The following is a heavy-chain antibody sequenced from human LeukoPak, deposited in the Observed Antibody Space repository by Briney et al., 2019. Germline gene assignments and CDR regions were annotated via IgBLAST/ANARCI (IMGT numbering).Heavy chain of an antibody. CDR1: GGSISSGDYY. CDR3: ARARAGGYNLYYFDY. J-gene: IGHJ4*02. CDR2: IYYSGST. Sequence: KPSQTLSLTCTVSGGSISSGDYYWSWIRQPPGKGLEWIGYIYYSGSTNYNPSLKSRVTISVDTSKNQVSLKLTSVTAADTAVYYCARARAGGYNLYYFDYWGQGTLVTVSS. D-gene: IGHD5-24*01. V-gene: IGHV4-30-4*01.